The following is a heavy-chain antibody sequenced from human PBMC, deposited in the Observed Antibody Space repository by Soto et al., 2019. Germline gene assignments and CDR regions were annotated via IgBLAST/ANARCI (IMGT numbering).Heavy chain of an antibody. Sequence: GGSMRLSCAASGFPFRNYAMSWVRQAPGKSLEWVSAISGSAVKIFYADSVKGRFTISRDNSKTTLHLQINSLRAEDTAVYYCAKGWPYDSIVGSDYYGVDVWGQGTTVTVSS. CDR1: GFPFRNYA. V-gene: IGHV3-23*01. J-gene: IGHJ6*02. D-gene: IGHD3-10*01. CDR3: AKGWPYDSIVGSDYYGVDV. CDR2: ISGSAVKI.